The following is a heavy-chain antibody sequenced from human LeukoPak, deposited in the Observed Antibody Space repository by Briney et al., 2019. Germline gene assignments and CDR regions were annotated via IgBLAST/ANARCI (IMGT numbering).Heavy chain of an antibody. V-gene: IGHV3-7*01. CDR1: GFTFSSYW. CDR2: IKQDGSEK. Sequence: PGGSLRLSCAASGFTFSSYWMSWVRQAPGKGLEWVANIKQDGSEKYYVDSVKGRFTISRDNAKNSLYLQMNSLRAEDTAVYYCARDLSSYSVFDAFDIWGQGTMVTVSS. CDR3: ARDLSSYSVFDAFDI. J-gene: IGHJ3*02. D-gene: IGHD2-21*01.